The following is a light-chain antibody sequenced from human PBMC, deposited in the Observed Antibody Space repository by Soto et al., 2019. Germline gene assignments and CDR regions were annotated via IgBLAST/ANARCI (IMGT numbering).Light chain of an antibody. J-gene: IGKJ1*01. V-gene: IGKV1-5*03. CDR2: NAS. Sequence: DILMTQSPATLSSSVGDRVTITCRASQSISIYLAWYQQKPGQAPKLLIYNASTLESGVPSRFSGSGSGTDFTLTISSLQPDDFATYYCQQYHNCPRTFGQGTKVDIK. CDR1: QSISIY. CDR3: QQYHNCPRT.